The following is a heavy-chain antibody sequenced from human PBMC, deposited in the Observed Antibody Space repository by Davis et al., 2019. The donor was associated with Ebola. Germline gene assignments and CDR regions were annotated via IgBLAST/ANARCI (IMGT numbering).Heavy chain of an antibody. CDR3: ARGYGSSSVY. Sequence: SETLPLTCTVSGGSISSYYWSWIRQPPGKGLEWIGYIYYSGSTNYNPSLKSRVTISVDTSKNQFSLKLSSVTAADTAVYYCARGYGSSSVYWGQGTLVTVSS. CDR1: GGSISSYY. CDR2: IYYSGST. V-gene: IGHV4-59*01. J-gene: IGHJ4*02. D-gene: IGHD6-6*01.